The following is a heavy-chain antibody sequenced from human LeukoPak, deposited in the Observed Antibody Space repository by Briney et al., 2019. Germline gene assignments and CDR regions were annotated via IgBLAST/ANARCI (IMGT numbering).Heavy chain of an antibody. CDR2: ISSSSSYI. CDR3: ARGIPAPDYYDSSGVTPIDY. J-gene: IGHJ4*02. V-gene: IGHV3-21*01. D-gene: IGHD3-22*01. Sequence: PGGSLRLSCAASGFTFSSYSMNWVRQAPGKGLEWVSSISSSSSYIYYADSVKGRFTISRDNAKNSLYLQMNSLRAEDTAVYYCARGIPAPDYYDSSGVTPIDYWGQGTLVTVSS. CDR1: GFTFSSYS.